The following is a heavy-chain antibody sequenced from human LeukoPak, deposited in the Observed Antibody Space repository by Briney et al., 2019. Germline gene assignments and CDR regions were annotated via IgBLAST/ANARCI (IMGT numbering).Heavy chain of an antibody. CDR2: IKQDGSEK. D-gene: IGHD3-22*01. CDR3: ARDHHRRHYDSQARDTFDI. Sequence: PGGSLRLSCAASGFTFSSYWMSWVRQAPGKGLEWVANIKQDGSEKYYVDSVKGRFTISRDNAKNSLYPQMNSLRAEDTAVYYCARDHHRRHYDSQARDTFDIWGQGTMVTVSS. V-gene: IGHV3-7*01. J-gene: IGHJ3*02. CDR1: GFTFSSYW.